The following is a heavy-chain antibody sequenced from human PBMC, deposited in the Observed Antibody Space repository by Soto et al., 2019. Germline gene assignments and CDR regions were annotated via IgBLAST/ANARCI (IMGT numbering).Heavy chain of an antibody. D-gene: IGHD3-3*01. CDR2: IIPICGTA. J-gene: IGHJ4*02. CDR3: ARDVTIFGVARASRPAGLGY. Sequence: GAPGKVSCKASGGTLRRYAISWGRQAPGQGLEWMGGIIPICGTANYAQKFQGRVTITADESTSTAYMELSSLRSEDTAVYYCARDVTIFGVARASRPAGLGYWGQGTLVTVSS. CDR1: GGTLRRYA. V-gene: IGHV1-69*13.